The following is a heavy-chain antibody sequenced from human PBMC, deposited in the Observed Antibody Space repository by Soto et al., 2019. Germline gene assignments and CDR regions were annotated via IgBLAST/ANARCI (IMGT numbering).Heavy chain of an antibody. D-gene: IGHD6-19*01. J-gene: IGHJ4*02. CDR1: GGSISSGGYY. V-gene: IGHV4-31*03. CDR3: ASQASGWYPDY. CDR2: IFDSGTT. Sequence: QVQLQESGPGLVKPSQTLSLTCTVSGGSISSGGYYWSWLRQHPGKGLEWIGYIFDSGTTYYNPSLKXRVTXSXHPAKSQCSRRLTSVTATDTAVYYCASQASGWYPDYWGQGTLVTVSS.